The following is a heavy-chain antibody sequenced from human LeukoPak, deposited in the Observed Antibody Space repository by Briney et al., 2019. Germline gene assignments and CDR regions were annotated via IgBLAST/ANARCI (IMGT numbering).Heavy chain of an antibody. CDR2: ISRGGDGT. J-gene: IGHJ4*02. CDR1: GFTFSTYA. Sequence: GGSLRLSCAASGFTFSTYAMTWVRQAPGKGLEWVSLISRGGDGTYYADSVKGRFTISRDSSKNTLYLQMHSLRAEDTAVYYCAARPGEVAVPYDYWGQGTLVTVSS. V-gene: IGHV3-23*01. CDR3: AARPGEVAVPYDY. D-gene: IGHD2-15*01.